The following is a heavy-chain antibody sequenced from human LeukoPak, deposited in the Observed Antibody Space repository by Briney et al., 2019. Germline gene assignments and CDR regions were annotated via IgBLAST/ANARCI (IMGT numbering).Heavy chain of an antibody. CDR3: ARLHYDSSGGNWFDP. Sequence: ASVKVSCKASGYTFTSYDINWVRQATGQGLEWMGWMNPNSGNTGYAQKFQGRVTITRNTSISTAYMELRSLRSGDTAVYYCARLHYDSSGGNWFDPWGQGTLVTVSS. J-gene: IGHJ5*02. D-gene: IGHD3-22*01. CDR1: GYTFTSYD. CDR2: MNPNSGNT. V-gene: IGHV1-8*03.